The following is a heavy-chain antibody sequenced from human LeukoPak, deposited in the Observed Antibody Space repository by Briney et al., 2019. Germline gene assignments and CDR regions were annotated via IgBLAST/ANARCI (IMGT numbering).Heavy chain of an antibody. D-gene: IGHD3-22*01. CDR2: INHSGST. CDR1: GGSFSGYY. J-gene: IGHJ6*03. Sequence: SETLSLTCAVYGGSFSGYYWSWIRQPPGKGLEWIGEINHSGSTNYNPSLKSRVTISVDTSKNQFSLKLSSVTAADTAVYYCARGSRGIVVVIKSYMDVWGKGTRSPSP. CDR3: ARGSRGIVVVIKSYMDV. V-gene: IGHV4-34*01.